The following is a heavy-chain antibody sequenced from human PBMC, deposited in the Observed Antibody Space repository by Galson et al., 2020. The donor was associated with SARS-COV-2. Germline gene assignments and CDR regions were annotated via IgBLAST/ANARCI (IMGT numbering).Heavy chain of an antibody. V-gene: IGHV4-61*02. CDR2: IYISERT. D-gene: IGHD1-26*01. J-gene: IGHJ4*02. Sequence: SETLSLTCTVSGGPISSSSYYWSWIRQPAGKGLEWIGRIYISERTNYNPSLKSRVTLSADTSKNQFSPRLTSVTAADTAVYYCARESRWELYFDYWGQGSLVTVSS. CDR3: ARESRWELYFDY. CDR1: GGPISSSSYY.